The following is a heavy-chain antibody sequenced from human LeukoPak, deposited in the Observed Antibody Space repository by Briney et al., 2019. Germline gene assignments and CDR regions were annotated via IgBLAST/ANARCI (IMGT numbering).Heavy chain of an antibody. CDR3: ARDSRDGYNYVDY. CDR1: GYTFTGYY. Sequence: ASVKVSCKASGYTFTGYYIHWVRQAPGQGLEWMGRLNLNNGGTNYAQKFQGRVTMTRDTSINTAYMELSRLRSDDTAVYYCARDSRDGYNYVDYWGQGTLVTVSS. J-gene: IGHJ4*02. V-gene: IGHV1-2*06. CDR2: LNLNNGGT. D-gene: IGHD5-24*01.